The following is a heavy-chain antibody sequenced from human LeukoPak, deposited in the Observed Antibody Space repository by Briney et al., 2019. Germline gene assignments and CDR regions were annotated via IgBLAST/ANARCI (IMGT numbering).Heavy chain of an antibody. CDR3: ARDNSVRDEAWWFNP. V-gene: IGHV1-69*06. J-gene: IGHJ5*02. Sequence: ASVKVSCKASGGTFSSYAISWVRQAPGQGLEWMGGIIPIFGTANYAQKFQGRGTITADKSTSTAYMELSSLRSEDTAVYYCARDNSVRDEAWWFNPWGQGTLVTVSS. CDR1: GGTFSSYA. CDR2: IIPIFGTA. D-gene: IGHD5-24*01.